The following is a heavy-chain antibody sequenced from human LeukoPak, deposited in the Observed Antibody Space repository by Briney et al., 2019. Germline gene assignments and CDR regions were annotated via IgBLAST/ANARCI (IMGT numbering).Heavy chain of an antibody. Sequence: ASVKVSCKASGYTFSGYYMHWVRQAPGQGLEWMGWINPNSGGAIYAQKFQGRVTMTRDTSISTAYMELSRLRSDDTAVYYCARAFRGVYYYGMDVWGQGTTVTVSS. J-gene: IGHJ6*02. CDR3: ARAFRGVYYYGMDV. D-gene: IGHD3-10*01. V-gene: IGHV1-2*02. CDR2: INPNSGGA. CDR1: GYTFSGYY.